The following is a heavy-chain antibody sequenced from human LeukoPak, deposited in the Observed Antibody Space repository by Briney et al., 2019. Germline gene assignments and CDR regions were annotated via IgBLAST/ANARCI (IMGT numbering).Heavy chain of an antibody. J-gene: IGHJ4*02. CDR2: ISYDGTNK. CDR1: GFTFSSYG. Sequence: GGSLRLSCAASGFTFSSYGMHWVRQAPGKGLEWVAVISYDGTNKYYADSVKGRFTISRDNSKNTLYLQMNSLRAEDTAVYYCARDAGIAAAGTGGGFDYWGQGTLVTVSS. D-gene: IGHD6-13*01. V-gene: IGHV3-30*03. CDR3: ARDAGIAAAGTGGGFDY.